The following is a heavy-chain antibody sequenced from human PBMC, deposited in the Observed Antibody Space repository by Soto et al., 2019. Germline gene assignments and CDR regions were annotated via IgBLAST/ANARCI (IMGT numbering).Heavy chain of an antibody. CDR3: TTDKGWVYSSGWYFNY. J-gene: IGHJ4*02. CDR1: GFTFSNAW. V-gene: IGHV3-15*07. CDR2: IKSKTDGGTT. D-gene: IGHD6-19*01. Sequence: GGSLRLSCASSGFTFSNAWMNWVRQATGKGLEWVGRIKSKTDGGTTDYAAPVKGRFTISRDDSKNTLYLQMNSLKTEDTAVYYCTTDKGWVYSSGWYFNYWGQGTLVTVSS.